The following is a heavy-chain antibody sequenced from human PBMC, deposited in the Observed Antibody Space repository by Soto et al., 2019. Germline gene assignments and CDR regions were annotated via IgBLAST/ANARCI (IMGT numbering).Heavy chain of an antibody. CDR3: AIPVEYSYFDY. D-gene: IGHD5-18*01. CDR1: VFIFSGHT. J-gene: IGHJ4*02. CDR2: IDQTGAYT. V-gene: IGHV3-23*05. Sequence: GWSLRLSCSASVFIFSGHTMSWVRQAPGTGLEWVSSIDQTGAYTNYAESVKGRFTISRDNSRNTLYLQMNTLRVEDTAVYYCAIPVEYSYFDYWGQGTQVTVSS.